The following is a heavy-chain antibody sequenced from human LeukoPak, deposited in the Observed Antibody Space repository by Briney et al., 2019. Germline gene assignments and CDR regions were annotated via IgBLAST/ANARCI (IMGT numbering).Heavy chain of an antibody. CDR3: ARHDPVGHFLRGMDV. V-gene: IGHV4-59*08. D-gene: IGHD2/OR15-2a*01. CDR2: IYYTGST. CDR1: GGSISGYF. J-gene: IGHJ6*02. Sequence: ASETLSLTCAVSGGSISGYFWSWSRQPPGKGLEWIGYIYYTGSTIYNPSLRSRVTMSVDVSKNQLSLDLISVTAADTAVYYCARHDPVGHFLRGMDVWGQGTTVTVSS.